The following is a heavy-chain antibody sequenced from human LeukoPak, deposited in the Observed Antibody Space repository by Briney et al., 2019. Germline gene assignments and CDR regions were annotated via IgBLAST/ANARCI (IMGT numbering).Heavy chain of an antibody. CDR2: INHSGST. Sequence: SETLSLTCAVYGGSFRGYYWSWIRQPPGKGLEWIGEINHSGSTNYNPSLKSRVTISVDTSKNQFSLKLSSVTAADTAVYYCASWVSTVTTDRNWFDPWGQGTLVTVSS. CDR3: ASWVSTVTTDRNWFDP. CDR1: GGSFRGYY. D-gene: IGHD4-17*01. V-gene: IGHV4-34*01. J-gene: IGHJ5*02.